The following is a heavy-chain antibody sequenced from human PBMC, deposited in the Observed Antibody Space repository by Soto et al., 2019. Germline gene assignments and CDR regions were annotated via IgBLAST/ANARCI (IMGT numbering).Heavy chain of an antibody. J-gene: IGHJ6*02. Sequence: KPSETLSLTCTVSGGSISSGGYYWSWIRQHPGKGLEWIGYIYYSGSTYYNPSLKSRVTISVDTSKNQFSLKLSSVTAADTAVYYCARVMYWTNYYYGMDVWGQGTTVTVSS. CDR3: ARVMYWTNYYYGMDV. V-gene: IGHV4-31*03. CDR1: GGSISSGGYY. D-gene: IGHD2-15*01. CDR2: IYYSGST.